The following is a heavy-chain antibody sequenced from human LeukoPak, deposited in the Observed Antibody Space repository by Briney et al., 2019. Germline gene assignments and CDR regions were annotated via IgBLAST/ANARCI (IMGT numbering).Heavy chain of an antibody. CDR1: GASISSYY. V-gene: IGHV4-59*01. D-gene: IGHD6-19*01. CDR2: RHYRGTT. CDR3: ARGRAVAGIDY. J-gene: IGHJ4*02. Sequence: PSETLSLTCTVSGASISSYYWSWIRQPPGKGLEWIASRHYRGTTNYNPSLESRVTISVDTSKNQFSLKLSSVTAADTAVYYCARGRAVAGIDYWGQGTLVTVSS.